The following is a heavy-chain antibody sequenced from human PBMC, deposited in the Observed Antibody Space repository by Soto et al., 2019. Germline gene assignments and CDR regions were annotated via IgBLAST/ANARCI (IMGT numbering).Heavy chain of an antibody. V-gene: IGHV3-64*01. Sequence: RLSCAASGFTFSSYAMHWVRQAPGKGLEYVSAISSNGGSTYYANSVKGRFTISRDNSKNTLYLQMGSLRAEDMAVYYCARVDGSGWYGYWGQGTLVTVSS. CDR3: ARVDGSGWYGY. D-gene: IGHD6-19*01. CDR2: ISSNGGST. CDR1: GFTFSSYA. J-gene: IGHJ4*02.